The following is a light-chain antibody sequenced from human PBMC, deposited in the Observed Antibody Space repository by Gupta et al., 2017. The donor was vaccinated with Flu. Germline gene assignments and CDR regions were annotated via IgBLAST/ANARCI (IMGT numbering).Light chain of an antibody. CDR2: DAS. V-gene: IGKV3-20*01. CDR3: QQEDNSPET. J-gene: IGKJ1*01. Sequence: EIVLTQSPDTLSLSPGESATLSCRASQSVSRSYLAWYQQKPGQAPRLLIYDASSRATGIPDRFSGSGSGTDFILTISGLEPEDYAVFYCQQEDNSPETFGQGTKVEIK. CDR1: QSVSRSY.